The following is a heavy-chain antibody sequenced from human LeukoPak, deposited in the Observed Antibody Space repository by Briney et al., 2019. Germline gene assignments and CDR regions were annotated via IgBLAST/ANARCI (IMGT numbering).Heavy chain of an antibody. J-gene: IGHJ3*02. CDR1: GGSISSYY. V-gene: IGHV4-59*01. Sequence: SETLSLTCAVSGGSISSYYWSWIRQPSGKGLEWIGYIYYSGTTNYNPSLKSRVTISVDTSKNQFSLKLSSVTAADTAVYYCAREGLGDAFDIWGQGTVVTVSS. CDR3: AREGLGDAFDI. CDR2: IYYSGTT.